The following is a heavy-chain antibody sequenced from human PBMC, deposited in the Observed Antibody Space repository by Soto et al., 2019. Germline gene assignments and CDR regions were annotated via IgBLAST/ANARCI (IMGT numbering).Heavy chain of an antibody. CDR3: ARETYYDFWSGPYYGRDV. J-gene: IGHJ6*02. CDR2: ISYYGSNK. CDR1: GFTFSSYA. V-gene: IGHV3-30-3*01. D-gene: IGHD3-3*01. Sequence: QVQLVESGGGVVQPGRSLRLSCAASGFTFSSYAMHWVRQAPGKGLEWVAVISYYGSNKYYADSVKGRFTISRDNSKKTLYQLMNSMRAEDTAVYYCARETYYDFWSGPYYGRDVWGQGTTVTVSS.